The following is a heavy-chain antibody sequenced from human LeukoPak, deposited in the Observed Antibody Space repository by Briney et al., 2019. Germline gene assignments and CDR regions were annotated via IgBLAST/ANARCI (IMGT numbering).Heavy chain of an antibody. CDR2: IYYSGST. J-gene: IGHJ4*02. CDR3: ARGPLDYYDSRDYFDY. V-gene: IGHV4-39*01. CDR1: GGSISSSSYH. Sequence: PSETLSLTCTVSGGSISSSSYHWGWIRQPPGKGLEWIGSIYYSGSTYYNPSLKSRVTISVDTSKNQFSLKLSSVTAADTAVYYCARGPLDYYDSRDYFDYWGQGTLSPSPQ. D-gene: IGHD3-22*01.